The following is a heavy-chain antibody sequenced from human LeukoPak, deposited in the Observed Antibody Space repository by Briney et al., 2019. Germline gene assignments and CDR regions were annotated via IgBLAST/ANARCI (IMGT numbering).Heavy chain of an antibody. D-gene: IGHD6-19*01. Sequence: GGSLRLSCAASGFIFSNYGMHWVRQAPGKGLEWVALIWYDGRNKYYADSMKGRFTISRDNSRNTVHLQMSSLRAEDTAVYFCADPGPYSSGWLDAFDVWGQGTMVTVSS. CDR3: ADPGPYSSGWLDAFDV. CDR2: IWYDGRNK. CDR1: GFIFSNYG. V-gene: IGHV3-33*01. J-gene: IGHJ3*01.